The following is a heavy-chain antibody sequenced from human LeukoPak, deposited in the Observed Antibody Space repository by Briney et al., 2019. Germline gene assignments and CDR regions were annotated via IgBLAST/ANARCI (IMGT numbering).Heavy chain of an antibody. Sequence: GGSLRLSCAASGFTVSSNHTSWVRQAPGKGPEWVSVIYSGGSTDYADSVKGRFTISRDNLKNTLYLQMNSLRAEDTAVYYCARGPAGYNWGQGTLVTFSS. CDR3: ARGPAGYN. V-gene: IGHV3-53*01. D-gene: IGHD1-1*01. CDR2: IYSGGST. J-gene: IGHJ4*02. CDR1: GFTVSSNH.